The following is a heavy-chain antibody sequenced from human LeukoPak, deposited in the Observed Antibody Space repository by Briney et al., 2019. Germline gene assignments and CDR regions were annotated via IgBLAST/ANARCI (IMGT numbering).Heavy chain of an antibody. V-gene: IGHV4-39*01. J-gene: IGHJ4*02. CDR2: IYDRATT. CDR3: ARHSYDFWSGYDY. CDR1: DGSITNDHYY. D-gene: IGHD3-3*01. Sequence: PSETLSLTCSVSDGSITNDHYYWGWIRQPPGKGLEWIATIYDRATTYSNPSLKSRVTISVGRSKNQFSLKVNSVTDADTAVYYCARHSYDFWSGYDYWGQGTLVTVSS.